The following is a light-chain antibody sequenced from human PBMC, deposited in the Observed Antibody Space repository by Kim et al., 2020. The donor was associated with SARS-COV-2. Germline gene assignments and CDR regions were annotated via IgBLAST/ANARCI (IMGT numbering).Light chain of an antibody. V-gene: IGKV3-15*01. CDR1: QSVGSN. CDR2: GAS. CDR3: KQYNRWPPYI. Sequence: VSAGESATIAGRASQSVGSNLAWYQQRQGQAPRRLISGASTGATGVPARFSGSGSGTEVTLTISSPQSEDFAVYYCKQYNRWPPYIFGQGTKLEI. J-gene: IGKJ2*01.